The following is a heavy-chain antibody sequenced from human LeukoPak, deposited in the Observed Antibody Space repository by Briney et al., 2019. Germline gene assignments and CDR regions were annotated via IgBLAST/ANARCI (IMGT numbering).Heavy chain of an antibody. CDR2: IYYTGLT. CDR1: GGSMTSYY. D-gene: IGHD2-2*01. J-gene: IGHJ4*02. CDR3: ARVVVVVPSVIYYFDY. V-gene: IGHV4-59*08. Sequence: PSETLSLTCTVSGGSMTSYYWSWIRQPPGKGLEWIGYIYYTGLTDYNPSLKSRVTISVDTSKSQLSLELTSVTAADTAVYYCARVVVVVPSVIYYFDYWGQGTLVTVSS.